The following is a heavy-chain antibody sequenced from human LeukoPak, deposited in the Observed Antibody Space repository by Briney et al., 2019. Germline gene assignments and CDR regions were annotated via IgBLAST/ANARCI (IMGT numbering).Heavy chain of an antibody. J-gene: IGHJ4*02. CDR1: GFTFSTYS. Sequence: GGSLRLSCAASGFTFSTYSMNWVRQAPGKGLEWVSFIDTSGSYIYYGDSMKGRFTISRDTAKNSLYLQMNSLRAADTAVYYCARVAVITAAGTYDYWGQGTLVTVSS. CDR3: ARVAVITAAGTYDY. D-gene: IGHD6-13*01. CDR2: IDTSGSYI. V-gene: IGHV3-21*04.